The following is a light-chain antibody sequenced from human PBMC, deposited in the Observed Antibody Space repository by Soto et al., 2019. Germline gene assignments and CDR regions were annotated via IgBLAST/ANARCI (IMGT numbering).Light chain of an antibody. V-gene: IGLV1-51*01. Sequence: QSVLTQPPSVSGAPGQTVTISCTGSSSNIGRNSVCWYQQFPGTAPKLLIYDNDKRPSGIPDRFSGSQSGTSATLGITGLQTGDDADYYCGTWDSSLSVGVFGGGTKLTVL. CDR3: GTWDSSLSVGV. J-gene: IGLJ2*01. CDR1: SSNIGRNS. CDR2: DND.